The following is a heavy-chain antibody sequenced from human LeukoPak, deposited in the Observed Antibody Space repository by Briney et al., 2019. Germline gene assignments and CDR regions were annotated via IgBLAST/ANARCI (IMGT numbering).Heavy chain of an antibody. CDR2: IRSEPYGGTE. J-gene: IGHJ4*02. CDR1: GFIFGDYR. CDR3: TTVAVDFWDDYSPDYFDC. D-gene: IGHD3-3*01. Sequence: GRSLRLSCTGAGFIFGDYRMSRFRQARGKGVERGDFIRSEPYGGTEEYSASLKGRFSISRDDSKSIPYLQMNSLKTEDTAVYFCTTVAVDFWDDYSPDYFDCWGQGTLVTVSS. V-gene: IGHV3-49*03.